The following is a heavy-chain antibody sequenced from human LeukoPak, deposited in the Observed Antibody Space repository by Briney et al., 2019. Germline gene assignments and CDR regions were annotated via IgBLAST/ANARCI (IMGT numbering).Heavy chain of an antibody. CDR2: INPNSGGI. D-gene: IGHD3-10*01. CDR1: GGSFNSYV. V-gene: IGHV1-2*02. J-gene: IGHJ4*02. Sequence: ASVKVSCKASGGSFNSYVITWVRQAPGQGLEWMGWINPNSGGINYAQKFQGRVTMTRDTSISTAYMELSRLRSDDTAVYYCARGRGYYGSGSPPRYWGQGTLVTVSS. CDR3: ARGRGYYGSGSPPRY.